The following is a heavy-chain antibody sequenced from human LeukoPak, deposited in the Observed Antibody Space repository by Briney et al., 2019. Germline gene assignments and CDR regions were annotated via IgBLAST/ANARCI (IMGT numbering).Heavy chain of an antibody. D-gene: IGHD2-15*01. CDR1: GFTFSSYG. CDR3: AKERSGPDY. V-gene: IGHV3-30*18. Sequence: GGSLRLSCAASGFTFSSYGMHWVRQAPGKGLEWVAVISYDGSNKYYADSVKGRFTISRDNSKNTLYLRMNSLRAEDTAVYYCAKERSGPDYWGQGTLVTVSS. CDR2: ISYDGSNK. J-gene: IGHJ4*02.